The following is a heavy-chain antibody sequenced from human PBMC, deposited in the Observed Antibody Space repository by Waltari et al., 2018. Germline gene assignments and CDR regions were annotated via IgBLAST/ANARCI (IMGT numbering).Heavy chain of an antibody. V-gene: IGHV1-69*05. J-gene: IGHJ4*02. CDR1: GATCSSHA. Sequence: QVQLVQSGAEVKKPGSSVKVYCKASGATCSSHAISWVRPGPGQGLEWMGGIIPIFGTANYAQKFQGRVTITTDESTSTAYMELSSLRSEDTAVYYCARELTREAAPRCFEYWGQGTLVTVSS. CDR2: IIPIFGTA. CDR3: ARELTREAAPRCFEY. D-gene: IGHD6-6*01.